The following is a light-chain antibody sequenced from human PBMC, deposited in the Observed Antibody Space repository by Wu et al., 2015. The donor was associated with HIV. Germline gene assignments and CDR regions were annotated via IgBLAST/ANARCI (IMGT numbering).Light chain of an antibody. J-gene: IGKJ5*01. Sequence: EVVMTQSPATLSVSLGERVTLSCRASQSVTTSVVWYQQKPGQPPRLLIYGASNRATGIPARFSGSASGTEFTLTISSLEPEDFAIYYCQQHANWPLTFGQGTRLEIK. V-gene: IGKV3-15*01. CDR1: QSVTTS. CDR2: GAS. CDR3: QQHANWPLT.